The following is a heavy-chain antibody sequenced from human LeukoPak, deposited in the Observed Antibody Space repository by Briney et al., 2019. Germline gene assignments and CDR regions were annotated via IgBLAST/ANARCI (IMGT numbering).Heavy chain of an antibody. J-gene: IGHJ4*02. CDR3: ARGGDYGDLRYFDY. D-gene: IGHD4-17*01. CDR2: IYYSGST. CDR1: GGSISSGY. V-gene: IGHV4-59*01. Sequence: SETLSLTCTVSGGSISSGYWNWIRQPPGKGLEWIGYIYYSGSTKYNPSLMSRVTISVDTSKNQFSLKLTSVTAADTAVYYCARGGDYGDLRYFDYWGQGTLVTVSS.